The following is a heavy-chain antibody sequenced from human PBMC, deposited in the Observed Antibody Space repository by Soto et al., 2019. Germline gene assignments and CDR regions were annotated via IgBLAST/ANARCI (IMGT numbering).Heavy chain of an antibody. CDR1: GGTFSSYA. CDR3: AREKELDEYYDFWSGPRYYYYGMDV. V-gene: IGHV1-69*13. Sequence: SSVKVSCKASGGTFSSYAISLLRQAPGQWLEFIVGIIPIFGTANYAQKFQGRVTITADESTSTAYMELSSLRSEDTAVYYCAREKELDEYYDFWSGPRYYYYGMDVWGQGTTVTVSS. CDR2: IIPIFGTA. J-gene: IGHJ6*02. D-gene: IGHD3-3*01.